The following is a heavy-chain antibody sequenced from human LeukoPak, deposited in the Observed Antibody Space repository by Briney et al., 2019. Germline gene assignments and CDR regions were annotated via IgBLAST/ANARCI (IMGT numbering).Heavy chain of an antibody. Sequence: ASVKASCKASGYTFTSYYMPWVRRAPGQGLKWMGIINPRGGSTSYAQKFQGRVTMTRDTSTSTVYMELSSLRSEDTAVYYCARGGSSSTSPVTLDWGQGTLVTVSS. V-gene: IGHV1-46*01. CDR3: ARGGSSSTSPVTLD. CDR1: GYTFTSYY. J-gene: IGHJ4*02. CDR2: INPRGGST. D-gene: IGHD2-2*01.